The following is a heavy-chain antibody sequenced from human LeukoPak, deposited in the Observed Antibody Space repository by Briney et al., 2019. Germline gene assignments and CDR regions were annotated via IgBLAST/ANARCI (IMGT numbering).Heavy chain of an antibody. CDR1: GGSIYSYY. J-gene: IGHJ6*03. CDR3: ARHGYYYYMDV. CDR2: IYTSGST. Sequence: SETLSLTCTVSGGSIYSYYWSWFRQPPGKGLEWIGYIYTSGSTNYDPSLMSRVTISIDTSKSRFSLKLSSVTAADTAVYYCARHGYYYYMDVWGKGTTVTVSS. V-gene: IGHV4-4*09.